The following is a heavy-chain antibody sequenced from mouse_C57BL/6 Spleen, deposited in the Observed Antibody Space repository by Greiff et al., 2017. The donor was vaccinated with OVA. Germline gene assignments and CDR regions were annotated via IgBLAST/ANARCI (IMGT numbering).Heavy chain of an antibody. CDR2: IYPGSGNT. V-gene: IGHV1-76*01. CDR3: ARGIPRGSMDY. Sequence: VQLQQSGAELVRPGASVKLSCKASGYTFTDYYINWVKQRPGQGLEWIARIYPGSGNTYYNEKFKGKATLTAEKSSSTAYMQLSSLTSEDSAVYFCARGIPRGSMDYWGQGTSVTVSS. D-gene: IGHD5-1-1*01. J-gene: IGHJ4*01. CDR1: GYTFTDYY.